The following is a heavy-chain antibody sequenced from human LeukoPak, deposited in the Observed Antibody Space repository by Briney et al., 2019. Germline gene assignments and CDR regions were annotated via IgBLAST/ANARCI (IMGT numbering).Heavy chain of an antibody. D-gene: IGHD2-2*01. CDR2: IDTNTGNP. V-gene: IGHV7-4-1*02. CDR1: GYTFTTYR. Sequence: AASVKVSCKASGYTFTTYRMNWVRQAPGQGLEWMGWIDTNTGNPTYAQGFTGRFVFSLDTSVSTAYLQISSLKAEDTAVYYCTRQGPGYCGSTSCYGVDYWGQGTLVTVSS. J-gene: IGHJ4*02. CDR3: TRQGPGYCGSTSCYGVDY.